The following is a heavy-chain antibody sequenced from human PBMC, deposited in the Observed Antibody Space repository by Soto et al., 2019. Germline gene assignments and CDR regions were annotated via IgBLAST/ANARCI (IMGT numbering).Heavy chain of an antibody. Sequence: ASVKVSCRASGGTFSSYTISWVRQAPGQGLEWMGRIIPILGIANYAQKFQGRVTITADKSTSTAYMELSSLRSEDTAVYYCARGKLLPHTEYFQHWGQGTLVTVSS. D-gene: IGHD2-15*01. J-gene: IGHJ1*01. CDR2: IIPILGIA. V-gene: IGHV1-69*02. CDR3: ARGKLLPHTEYFQH. CDR1: GGTFSSYT.